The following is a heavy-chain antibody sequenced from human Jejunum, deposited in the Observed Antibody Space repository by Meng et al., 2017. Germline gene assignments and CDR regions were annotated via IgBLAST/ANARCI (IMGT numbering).Heavy chain of an antibody. Sequence: QVQLREPGPGLVKPSGTLSLTCACSGPSVNNPNWYSRVRQSPEKGLEWIGEIFHTGSTNYNPSPKSRVTISIDKFKTLLSLNLRSVTAADTAVYYCAKAAAYNLDYWGQGTLVTVSS. CDR1: GPSVNNPNW. V-gene: IGHV4-4*02. CDR3: AKAAAYNLDY. CDR2: IFHTGST. J-gene: IGHJ4*02. D-gene: IGHD5-24*01.